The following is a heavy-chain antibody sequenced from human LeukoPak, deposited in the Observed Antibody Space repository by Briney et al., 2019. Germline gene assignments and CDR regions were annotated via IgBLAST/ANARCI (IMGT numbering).Heavy chain of an antibody. Sequence: PGGSLRLSCAASGFTFSSYSMNWVRQAPGKGLEWVSSISSSSSYIYYADSVKGRFTISRDNAKNSLYPQMNSLRAEDTAVYYCARSIDILTGYCYFDYWGQGTLVTVSS. D-gene: IGHD3-9*01. V-gene: IGHV3-21*01. CDR2: ISSSSSYI. J-gene: IGHJ4*02. CDR1: GFTFSSYS. CDR3: ARSIDILTGYCYFDY.